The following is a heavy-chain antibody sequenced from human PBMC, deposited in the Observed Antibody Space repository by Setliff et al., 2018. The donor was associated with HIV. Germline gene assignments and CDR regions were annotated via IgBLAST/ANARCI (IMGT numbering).Heavy chain of an antibody. CDR2: MYYGGST. J-gene: IGHJ3*01. CDR1: GYSVTYGHN. Sequence: PSETLSLTCAVSGYSVTYGHNWGWIRQPPGKGLEWIGSMYYGGSTYYNPSLKSRVTISVDTSKNQVSLKLTSVTAADTALYYCMRVQMAYAAFDVWGQGTMVTVSS. CDR3: MRVQMAYAAFDV. V-gene: IGHV4-38-2*01. D-gene: IGHD4-17*01.